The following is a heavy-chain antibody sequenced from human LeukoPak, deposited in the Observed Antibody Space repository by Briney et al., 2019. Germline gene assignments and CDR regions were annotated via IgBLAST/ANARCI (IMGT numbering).Heavy chain of an antibody. CDR2: IWYDGSNK. CDR3: ARGGRRGYSYGYEDY. D-gene: IGHD5-18*01. CDR1: GFTFSSYG. J-gene: IGHJ4*02. V-gene: IGHV3-33*01. Sequence: GRSLRLSCAASGFTFSSYGMHWVRQAPGKGLEWVAVIWYDGSNKYYTDSVKGRFTISRDNSKNTLYLQMNSLRAEDTAVYYCARGGRRGYSYGYEDYWGQGTLVTVSS.